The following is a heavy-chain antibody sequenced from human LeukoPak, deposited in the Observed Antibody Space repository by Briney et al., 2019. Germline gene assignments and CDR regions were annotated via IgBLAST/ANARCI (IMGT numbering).Heavy chain of an antibody. CDR1: GFTFDDYA. CDR3: AKDSGGASFYYFDY. J-gene: IGHJ4*02. V-gene: IGHV3-9*01. CDR2: ISWNSGSI. D-gene: IGHD3-16*01. Sequence: PGRSLRLSCAASGFTFDDYAMHWVRQAPGKGLEWVSGISWNSGSIGYADSVKGRFTISRDNAKNSLYLQMNSLRAEDTALYYCAKDSGGASFYYFDYWGQGTLVTVSS.